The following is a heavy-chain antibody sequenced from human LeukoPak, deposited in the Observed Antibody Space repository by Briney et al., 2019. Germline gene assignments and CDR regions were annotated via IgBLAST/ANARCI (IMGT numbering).Heavy chain of an antibody. CDR2: ISGSGGST. D-gene: IGHD4-17*01. CDR1: GFTFSSYA. CDR3: ANLYGDFGFDY. J-gene: IGHJ4*02. Sequence: GGSLTLSCAASGFTFSSYAMSWVRHAPGQGLEWVSAISGSGGSTYYADSVKGRFTISRDNSKNTLYLQMNSLRAEDTAVYYCANLYGDFGFDYWGQGTLVTVSP. V-gene: IGHV3-23*01.